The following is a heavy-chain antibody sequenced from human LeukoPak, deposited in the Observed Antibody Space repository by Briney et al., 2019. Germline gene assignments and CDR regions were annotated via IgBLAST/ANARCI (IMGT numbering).Heavy chain of an antibody. Sequence: PSETLSLTCTVSGGSIGPYYWSWLRQPAGKALEWIGRSYTTGSTNYNPSLKSRVTMSLDTPKNQSSLKLSSVTAADTAVYYCARSGGSGFQLDSWGQGTLVTVSS. V-gene: IGHV4-4*07. CDR1: GGSIGPYY. CDR3: ARSGGSGFQLDS. D-gene: IGHD3-16*01. J-gene: IGHJ4*02. CDR2: SYTTGST.